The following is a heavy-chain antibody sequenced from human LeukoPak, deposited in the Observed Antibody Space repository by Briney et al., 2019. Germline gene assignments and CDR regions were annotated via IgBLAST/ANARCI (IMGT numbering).Heavy chain of an antibody. D-gene: IGHD2-2*01. CDR3: ARSLGYCSSTSCPDYYYYMDV. CDR1: GGSISSYY. Sequence: PSETLSLTCTVSGGSISSYYWSWIRQPPGKGLEWIGYIYYSGSTNYNPSLKSRVTISVDTSKNQFSLKLSSVTAADTAVYYCARSLGYCSSTSCPDYYYYMDVWGKGTTVTVSS. CDR2: IYYSGST. J-gene: IGHJ6*03. V-gene: IGHV4-59*01.